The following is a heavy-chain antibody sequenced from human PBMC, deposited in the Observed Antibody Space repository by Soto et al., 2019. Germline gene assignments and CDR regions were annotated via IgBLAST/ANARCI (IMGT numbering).Heavy chain of an antibody. CDR3: ARRGVTMVRGVIMGYYFDY. CDR2: IYYSGST. CDR1: GGSVSSGSYY. V-gene: IGHV4-61*01. Sequence: QVQLQESGPGLVKPSETLSLTCTVSGGSVSSGSYYWSWIRQPPGKGLEWIGYIYYSGSTNYNPSLQSRVTISVDTSKNQFSLKLSSVTAADTAVYYCARRGVTMVRGVIMGYYFDYWGQGTLVTVSS. J-gene: IGHJ4*02. D-gene: IGHD3-10*01.